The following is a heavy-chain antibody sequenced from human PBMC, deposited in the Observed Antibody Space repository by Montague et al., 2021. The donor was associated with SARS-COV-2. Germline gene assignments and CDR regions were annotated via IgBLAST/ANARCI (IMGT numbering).Heavy chain of an antibody. CDR2: INHSGST. V-gene: IGHV4-34*01. J-gene: IGHJ3*02. Sequence: SETLSLTCAVYGGSFSGYYWSWIRQPPGKGLEWIGEINHSGSTKYNPSLKSRVTISVDTSKNQFSLKLSSVTAADTAVYYCARFPTSYYYDSKAAPATPDAFDIWGRGTMVTVSS. CDR1: GGSFSGYY. D-gene: IGHD3-22*01. CDR3: ARFPTSYYYDSKAAPATPDAFDI.